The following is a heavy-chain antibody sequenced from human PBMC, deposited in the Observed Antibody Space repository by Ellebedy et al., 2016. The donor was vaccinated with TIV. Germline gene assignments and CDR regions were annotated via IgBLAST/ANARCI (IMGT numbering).Heavy chain of an antibody. Sequence: SETLSLXXAVHGGSFSGYYWSWIRQPPGKGLEWIGEINHSGSTNYNPSLKSRVTISVDTSKNQFSLKLSSVTAADTAVYYCARGGVPKYYDFWSWGQGTLVTVSS. CDR1: GGSFSGYY. CDR2: INHSGST. V-gene: IGHV4-34*01. J-gene: IGHJ4*02. CDR3: ARGGVPKYYDFWS. D-gene: IGHD3-3*01.